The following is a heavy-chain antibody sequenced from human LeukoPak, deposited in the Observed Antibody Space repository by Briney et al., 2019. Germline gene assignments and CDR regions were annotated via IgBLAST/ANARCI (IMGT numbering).Heavy chain of an antibody. CDR2: ISGSGGST. V-gene: IGHV3-23*01. CDR1: GFTFSSYG. J-gene: IGHJ3*02. D-gene: IGHD3-9*01. CDR3: ARVWLTGFDAFDI. Sequence: GGSLRLSCAASGFTFSSYGMSWVRQAPGKGLEWVSAISGSGGSTYYADSVKGRFTISRDNSKNTLYLQMNSLRAEDTAVYYCARVWLTGFDAFDIWGQGTMVTVSS.